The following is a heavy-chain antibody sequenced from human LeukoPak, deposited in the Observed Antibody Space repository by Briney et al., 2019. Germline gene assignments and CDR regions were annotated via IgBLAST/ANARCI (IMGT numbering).Heavy chain of an antibody. CDR3: ARVVGNCGGDCYHFDY. CDR1: GYTFSDYF. J-gene: IGHJ4*02. D-gene: IGHD2-21*02. CDR2: INPNSGAT. V-gene: IGHV1-2*02. Sequence: ASVKVSCKASGYTFSDYFMDWVRQAPGQGLEWMGWINPNSGATKYAQKFQGRVTLTRDTSITTAYMELSRLRSDDTAVYYCARVVGNCGGDCYHFDYWGQGTLVTVSS.